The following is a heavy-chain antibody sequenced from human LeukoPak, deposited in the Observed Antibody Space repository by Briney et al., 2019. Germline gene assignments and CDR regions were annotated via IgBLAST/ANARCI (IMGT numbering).Heavy chain of an antibody. CDR1: GFTFSSYA. CDR3: ARVGVYSNYVY. J-gene: IGHJ4*02. V-gene: IGHV3-64*01. D-gene: IGHD4-11*01. Sequence: GSLRLSCAASGFTFSSYAMHWVRQAPGKGLEYVSAISSNGGSTYYANSVEGRFTISRDNSKNTLYLQMGSLREEDMAVYYCARVGVYSNYVYWGQGTLVTVSS. CDR2: ISSNGGST.